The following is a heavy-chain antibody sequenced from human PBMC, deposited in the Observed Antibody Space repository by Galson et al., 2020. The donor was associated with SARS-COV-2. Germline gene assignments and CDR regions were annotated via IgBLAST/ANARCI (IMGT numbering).Heavy chain of an antibody. Sequence: GESMKISCAASGFTFSSYGMHWVRQAPGKGLEWVADIWYDGSNKYYADSVKGRFTISRDNSKNTLYLQMNSLRAEDTAVYYCARFWGGFDIWGQGTMVSVSS. CDR3: ARFWGGFDI. J-gene: IGHJ3*02. V-gene: IGHV3-33*01. CDR1: GFTFSSYG. CDR2: IWYDGSNK. D-gene: IGHD7-27*01.